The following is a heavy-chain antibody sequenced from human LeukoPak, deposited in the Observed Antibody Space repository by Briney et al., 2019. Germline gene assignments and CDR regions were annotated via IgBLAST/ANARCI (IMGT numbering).Heavy chain of an antibody. CDR3: PRQIYGDYPWGWYFDL. D-gene: IGHD4-17*01. V-gene: IGHV4-31*03. CDR1: GDSVRSISYY. J-gene: IGHJ2*01. Sequence: SQTLSLTCTGSGDSVRSISYYWSWIRQHPGKGLEWIGCIYYSGGTYYNPSLKSRITISVDTSKNQFSLKLSSVTAADTAVYYCPRQIYGDYPWGWYFDLWGRGTLVSVSS. CDR2: IYYSGGT.